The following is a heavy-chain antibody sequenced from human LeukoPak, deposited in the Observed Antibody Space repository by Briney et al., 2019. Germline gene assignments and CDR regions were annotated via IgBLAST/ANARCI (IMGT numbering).Heavy chain of an antibody. Sequence: GGSLRLSCAASGFTFSSYSMNWVRQAPGKGLEWVAVISYDGTNKYYADSVKGRFTISRDNSKNTLYLQMNSLRSDDTAVYYCARDRGSSWYPEDHESEEFDYWGQGTLVTVSS. CDR3: ARDRGSSWYPEDHESEEFDY. D-gene: IGHD6-13*01. CDR2: ISYDGTNK. J-gene: IGHJ4*02. CDR1: GFTFSSYS. V-gene: IGHV3-30*03.